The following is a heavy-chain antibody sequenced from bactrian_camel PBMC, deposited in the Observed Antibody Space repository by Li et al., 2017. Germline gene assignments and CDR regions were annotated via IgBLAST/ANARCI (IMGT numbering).Heavy chain of an antibody. CDR3: TRETQWVGYHEFAEY. Sequence: HVQLVESGGGTVQAGDSLRLSCVVTGNKYEHMAWFRQAPAEAREGVAAIAIGDSRRHTYYADSVKGRFTISRDNAKNTLYLQLNSLTREDSAMYYCTRETQWVGYHEFAEYWGQGTQVTVS. CDR1: GNKYEH. V-gene: IGHV3S1*01. J-gene: IGHJ4*01. CDR2: IAIGDSRRHT. D-gene: IGHD5*01.